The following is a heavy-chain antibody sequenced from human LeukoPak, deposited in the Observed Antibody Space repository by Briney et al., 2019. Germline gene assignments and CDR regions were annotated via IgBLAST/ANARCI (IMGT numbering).Heavy chain of an antibody. Sequence: ESGPTLVNPTQTLTLTCTFSGFSLTTSGVGVGWIRQPPGEALEWLALIYWNDDKRYSPSLKSRLTITKDTSKNQVVLTMTNMDPVDTATYYCAHVYYDSSGPYPTRPYWFDPWGQGTLVTVSS. CDR1: GFSLTTSGVG. CDR3: AHVYYDSSGPYPTRPYWFDP. J-gene: IGHJ5*02. V-gene: IGHV2-5*01. CDR2: IYWNDDK. D-gene: IGHD3-22*01.